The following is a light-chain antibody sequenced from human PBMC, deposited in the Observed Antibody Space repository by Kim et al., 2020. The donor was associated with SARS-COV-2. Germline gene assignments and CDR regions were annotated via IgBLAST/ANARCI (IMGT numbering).Light chain of an antibody. CDR3: TAWDDSLSGLV. V-gene: IGLV1-47*01. J-gene: IGLJ2*01. Sequence: GQSCTISCSGSTSNIGSHNVYWFQQLPGTAPNLLIYRTNQRPSGLPDRFSGSKSGTSASLAISGLRSEDEADYYCTAWDDSLSGLVFGGGTQLTVL. CDR1: TSNIGSHN. CDR2: RTN.